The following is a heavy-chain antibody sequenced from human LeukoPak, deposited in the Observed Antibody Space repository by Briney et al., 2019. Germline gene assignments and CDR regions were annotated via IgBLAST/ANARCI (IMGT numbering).Heavy chain of an antibody. Sequence: SETLSLTCTVSGGSISSSSYYWGWIRQPPGKGLEWIGSIYYSGGTYYNPSLKSRVTISVDTSKNQFSLKLSSVTAADTAVYYCARRSLAFEYWGQGTLVTVSS. CDR1: GGSISSSSYY. CDR3: ARRSLAFEY. CDR2: IYYSGGT. J-gene: IGHJ4*02. V-gene: IGHV4-39*01.